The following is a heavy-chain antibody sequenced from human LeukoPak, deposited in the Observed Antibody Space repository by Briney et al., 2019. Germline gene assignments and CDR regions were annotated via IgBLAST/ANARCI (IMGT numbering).Heavy chain of an antibody. CDR3: ARLSPIWWFY. CDR2: IDYSGST. D-gene: IGHD2-21*01. CDR1: GGSISTYY. Sequence: ASETLSLTCTVSGGSISTYYWSWIRQAPGKGLEWIGYIDYSGSTNYNPSLKSRVTISSDTSKNQFSLKLTSVTAADTAVYYCARLSPIWWFYWGQGTLVTVSS. V-gene: IGHV4-59*08. J-gene: IGHJ4*02.